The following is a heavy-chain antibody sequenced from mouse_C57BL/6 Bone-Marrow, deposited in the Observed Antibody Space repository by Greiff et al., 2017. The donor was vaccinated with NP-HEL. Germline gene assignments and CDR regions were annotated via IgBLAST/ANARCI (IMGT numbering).Heavy chain of an antibody. CDR2: IWSGGST. J-gene: IGHJ4*01. V-gene: IGHV2-2*01. CDR3: ARYYYAMDY. CDR1: GFSLTSYG. Sequence: VMLVESGPGLVQPSQSLSITCTVSGFSLTSYGVHWVRQSPGKGLEWLGVIWSGGSTDYNAAFISRLSISKDNSKSQVFFKMNSLQADDTAIYYCARYYYAMDYWGQGTSVTVSS.